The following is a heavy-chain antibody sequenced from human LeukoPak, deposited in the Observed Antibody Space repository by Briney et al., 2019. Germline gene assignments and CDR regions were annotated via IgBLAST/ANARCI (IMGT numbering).Heavy chain of an antibody. CDR1: GGSISSYY. CDR3: ARGGRDTAGLDY. CDR2: IYYSGST. V-gene: IGHV4-59*01. Sequence: SETLSLTCTVSGGSISSYYWSWIRQPPGKGLEWIGYIYYSGSTNYNPSLKSRVTISVDTSKNQFSLKLSSVTAADTAVYYCARGGRDTAGLDYWGQGTLVTVSS. D-gene: IGHD2-21*01. J-gene: IGHJ4*02.